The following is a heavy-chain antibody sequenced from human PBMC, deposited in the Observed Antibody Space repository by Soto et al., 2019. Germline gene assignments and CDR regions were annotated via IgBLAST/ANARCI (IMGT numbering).Heavy chain of an antibody. CDR3: ETDRDGVADFDY. V-gene: IGHV3-48*03. Sequence: VQLVESGGGLVQPGGSLRLSCAASGFTFRSYGMTWARQAPGLGLEWVAHIDSGAATISYSDSVRGRFTISRDNARNSLSLQMNSLRAEDTAIYYCETDRDGVADFDYWGQGTLVTVSS. J-gene: IGHJ4*02. CDR2: IDSGAATI. CDR1: GFTFRSYG. D-gene: IGHD2-8*01.